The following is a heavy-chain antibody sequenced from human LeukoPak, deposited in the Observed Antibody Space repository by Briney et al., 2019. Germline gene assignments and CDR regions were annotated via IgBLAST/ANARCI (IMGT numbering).Heavy chain of an antibody. CDR1: GFTFDDYA. J-gene: IGHJ4*02. CDR2: ISWNSGSI. V-gene: IGHV3-9*01. D-gene: IGHD3-10*01. CDR3: AKDPVTMVRGVTYFDY. Sequence: PGGSLRLSCAASGFTFDDYAMHWVRQAPGKGLEWVSGISWNSGSIGYADSVKGRFTISRDNSKNTLYLQMNSLRAEDTAVYYCAKDPVTMVRGVTYFDYWGQGTLVTVSS.